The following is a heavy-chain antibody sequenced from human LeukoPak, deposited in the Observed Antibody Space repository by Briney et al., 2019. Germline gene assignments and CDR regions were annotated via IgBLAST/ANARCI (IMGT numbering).Heavy chain of an antibody. D-gene: IGHD6-19*01. CDR2: FYYSGRT. V-gene: IGHV4-59*08. CDR1: VRSMSSNY. Sequence: SDTLSLTCTVSVRSMSSNYWSWIRLSRGKGLVGLGYFYYSGRTDLHPSLKSRVSISVGTSKNHFFLSLGSVTAADTAVYYCARHGGISSGAFDIWGQGTMVTVSS. CDR3: ARHGGISSGAFDI. J-gene: IGHJ3*02.